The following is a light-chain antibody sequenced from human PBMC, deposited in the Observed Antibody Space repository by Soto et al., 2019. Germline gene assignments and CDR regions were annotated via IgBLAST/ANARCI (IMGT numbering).Light chain of an antibody. J-gene: IGKJ1*01. Sequence: EIVMTQSPATLSVSPWERATLSCMASQSVSSNLAWYQQKPGQAPRLLIYGGSSRATGIPDRFSGGGSGTDFSLTISRLEPEDFAVYYCQQYGSSPWTLGQGTKVDIK. CDR3: QQYGSSPWT. CDR2: GGS. CDR1: QSVSSN. V-gene: IGKV3-20*01.